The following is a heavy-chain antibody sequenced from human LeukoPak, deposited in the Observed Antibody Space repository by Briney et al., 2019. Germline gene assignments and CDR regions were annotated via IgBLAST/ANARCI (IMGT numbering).Heavy chain of an antibody. CDR3: AKDPIAAAGMYYFDY. J-gene: IGHJ4*02. D-gene: IGHD6-13*01. Sequence: SGGSLRLSCAASGFTFDDYAMHWVRQAPGKGLEWVSLISGDSGSTYYADSVKGRFTISRDNSKNSLYLQMNSLRTEDTALYYCAKDPIAAAGMYYFDYWGQGTLVTVSS. V-gene: IGHV3-43*02. CDR2: ISGDSGST. CDR1: GFTFDDYA.